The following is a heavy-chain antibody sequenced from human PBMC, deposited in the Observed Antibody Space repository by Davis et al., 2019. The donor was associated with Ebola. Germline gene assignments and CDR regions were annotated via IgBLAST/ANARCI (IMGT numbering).Heavy chain of an antibody. D-gene: IGHD3-10*01. J-gene: IGHJ4*02. Sequence: AASVQVSCKASGYTFTSYYVHWVRQAPGQGLEWMGIINPGDGTTNYAQKFQGRVTMTRDTAANTIYMELNSLRFEDTAVYYCTRGENDGSGNYVGDYWGQGTLVTVSS. CDR3: TRGENDGSGNYVGDY. CDR1: GYTFTSYY. CDR2: INPGDGTT. V-gene: IGHV1-46*01.